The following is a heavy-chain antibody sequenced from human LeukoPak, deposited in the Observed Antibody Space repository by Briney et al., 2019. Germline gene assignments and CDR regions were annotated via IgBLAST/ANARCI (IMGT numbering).Heavy chain of an antibody. Sequence: ASVKVSCKASGYTFTSYYMHWVRQAPGQGLEWMGITNPSGGSTSYAQKFQGRVTMTRDTSTSTVYMELSSLRSEDTAVYYCARESTAMTPIYYFDYWGQGTLVTVSS. J-gene: IGHJ4*02. CDR2: TNPSGGST. CDR1: GYTFTSYY. CDR3: ARESTAMTPIYYFDY. D-gene: IGHD5-18*01. V-gene: IGHV1-46*01.